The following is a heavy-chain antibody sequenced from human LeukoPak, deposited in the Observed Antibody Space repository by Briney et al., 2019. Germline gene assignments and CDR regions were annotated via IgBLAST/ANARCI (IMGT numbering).Heavy chain of an antibody. D-gene: IGHD7-27*01. V-gene: IGHV3-23*01. CDR1: GFTVSSNY. CDR2: TSDSGGST. CDR3: AKAPSVGTDAFDV. Sequence: PGGSLRLSCAASGFTVSSNYMSWVRLAPGKGLDWVLLTSDSGGSTYYADSVKGRFTISRDNSKNTLYLQMHSLRAEDTAVYYCAKAPSVGTDAFDVWGQGTMVTVSS. J-gene: IGHJ3*01.